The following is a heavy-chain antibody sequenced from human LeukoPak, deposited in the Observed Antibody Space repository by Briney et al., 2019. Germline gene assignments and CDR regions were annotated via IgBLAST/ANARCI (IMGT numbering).Heavy chain of an antibody. V-gene: IGHV3-30*04. D-gene: IGHD5-12*01. CDR1: GFTFSSYA. CDR2: ISYDGSNK. Sequence: GGSLRLSCAASGFTFSSYAMHWVRQAPGKGLEWVAVISYDGSNKYYADSVKGRFTISRDNSKNTLYLQMNSLRAEDTAVYYCARDSGYDSVSSYFDYWGQGTLVTVSS. J-gene: IGHJ4*02. CDR3: ARDSGYDSVSSYFDY.